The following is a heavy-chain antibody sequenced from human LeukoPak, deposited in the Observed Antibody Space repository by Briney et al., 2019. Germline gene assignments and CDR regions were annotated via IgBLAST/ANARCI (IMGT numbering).Heavy chain of an antibody. Sequence: PSETLSLTCAVSGDFISSSKWWSWVRQAPGKGLEWIGEIHHGGSTNYNPSLKSRVTISVDKSKNQFSLKMSSVTAADTAVYYCARSRDTTNYYGMDVWGQGTTVTVSS. V-gene: IGHV4-4*02. CDR1: GDFISSSKW. D-gene: IGHD1-26*01. J-gene: IGHJ6*02. CDR2: IHHGGST. CDR3: ARSRDTTNYYGMDV.